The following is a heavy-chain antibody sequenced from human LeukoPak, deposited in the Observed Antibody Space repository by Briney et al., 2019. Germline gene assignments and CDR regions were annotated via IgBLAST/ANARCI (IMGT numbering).Heavy chain of an antibody. CDR1: GYTFTSYY. Sequence: ASVKVSCKASGYTFTSYYMHWVRQAPGQGLEWMGIINPSGGSPSYAQKFQGRVTMTRDTSMSTVYMELSSLRSEDTAVYYCARAAYCSSTSCYRVYYYYYMDVWGKGTTVTVSS. CDR2: INPSGGSP. V-gene: IGHV1-46*01. J-gene: IGHJ6*03. D-gene: IGHD2-2*01. CDR3: ARAAYCSSTSCYRVYYYYYMDV.